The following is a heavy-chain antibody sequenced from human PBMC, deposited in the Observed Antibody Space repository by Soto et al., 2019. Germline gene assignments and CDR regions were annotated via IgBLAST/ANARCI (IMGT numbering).Heavy chain of an antibody. J-gene: IGHJ5*02. V-gene: IGHV1-8*01. D-gene: IGHD5-18*01. CDR1: GYTFTSYD. Sequence: QVQLVQSGAEVKKPGASVKVSCKASGYTFTSYDINWVRQATGQGLEWMGWMNPNSGNTGYAQKFRGRVTMTRNTPRSTAHRELRSLRAEDTAVYYCARRRAMGVNWFARWGQGPLVTVSS. CDR2: MNPNSGNT. CDR3: ARRRAMGVNWFAR.